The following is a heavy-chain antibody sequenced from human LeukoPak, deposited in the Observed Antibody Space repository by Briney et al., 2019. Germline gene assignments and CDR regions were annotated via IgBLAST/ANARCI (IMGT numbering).Heavy chain of an antibody. Sequence: GGSLRLTCSASGFAFSSSAMSWVRQAPGKGQGWVSAISETGDSTYYADSVKGRFTISRDNSKNTLYLQMNSLRAEDTAVYCCAKSGSSWYFVRWGQGTLVTVSS. J-gene: IGHJ4*02. CDR3: AKSGSSWYFVR. CDR1: GFAFSSSA. D-gene: IGHD2-15*01. CDR2: ISETGDST. V-gene: IGHV3-23*01.